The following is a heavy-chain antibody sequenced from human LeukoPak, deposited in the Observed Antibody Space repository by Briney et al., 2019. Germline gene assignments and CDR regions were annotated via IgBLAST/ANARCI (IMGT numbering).Heavy chain of an antibody. CDR1: GYTFTSYY. Sequence: GASVKVSCKASGYTFTSYYMHWVRQAPGQGLEWMGIINPSGGSTSYAQKFQGGVTMTRDMSTSTVYMELSSLRSEDTAVYYCARAEYYYGSGSYYPHDYWGQGTLVTVSS. J-gene: IGHJ4*02. V-gene: IGHV1-46*01. D-gene: IGHD3-10*01. CDR2: INPSGGST. CDR3: ARAEYYYGSGSYYPHDY.